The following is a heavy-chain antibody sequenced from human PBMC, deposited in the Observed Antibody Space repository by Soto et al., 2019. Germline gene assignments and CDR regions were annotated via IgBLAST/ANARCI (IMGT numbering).Heavy chain of an antibody. CDR2: ISAYNGNT. D-gene: IGHD3-10*01. V-gene: IGHV1-18*01. Sequence: ASVKVSCKASGYTFTSYGISWVRQAPGQGLEWMGWISAYNGNTNYAQKLQGRVTMTTDTSTSTAYMELRSLRSDDTAVYYCARDVGYYYGSGSYDYYYGMDVWGQGTTVTVSS. CDR3: ARDVGYYYGSGSYDYYYGMDV. CDR1: GYTFTSYG. J-gene: IGHJ6*02.